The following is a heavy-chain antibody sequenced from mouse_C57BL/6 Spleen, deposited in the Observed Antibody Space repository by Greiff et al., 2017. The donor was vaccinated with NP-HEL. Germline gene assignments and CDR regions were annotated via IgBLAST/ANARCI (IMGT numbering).Heavy chain of an antibody. CDR2: INPNNGGT. Sequence: EVQLQPPLPPLFNPFSSFNISCKSSVYTFTDYYMNWVKQSHGKSLEWIGDINPNNGGTSYNQKFKGKATLTVDKSSSTAYMELRSLTSEDSAVYYCARSDYYGSKRAMDYWGQGTSVTVSS. D-gene: IGHD1-1*01. V-gene: IGHV1-26*01. CDR1: VYTFTDYY. J-gene: IGHJ4*01. CDR3: ARSDYYGSKRAMDY.